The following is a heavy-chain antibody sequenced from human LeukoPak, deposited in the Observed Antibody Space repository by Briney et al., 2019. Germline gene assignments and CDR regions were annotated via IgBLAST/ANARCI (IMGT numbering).Heavy chain of an antibody. CDR3: AREAGKDSSSSDFDY. CDR1: GYTFTNYY. Sequence: SVKVSCKASGYTFTNYYMHWVRQAPGQGLEWMGRIIPILGIANYAQKFQGRVTITADKSTSTAYMELSSLRSEDTAVYYCAREAGKDSSSSDFDYWGQGTLVTVSS. D-gene: IGHD6-13*01. V-gene: IGHV1-69*04. CDR2: IIPILGIA. J-gene: IGHJ4*02.